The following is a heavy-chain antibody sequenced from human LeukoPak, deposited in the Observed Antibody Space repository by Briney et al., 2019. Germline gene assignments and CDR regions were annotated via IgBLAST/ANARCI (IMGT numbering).Heavy chain of an antibody. CDR1: GGTFSSYA. D-gene: IGHD3-22*01. CDR2: IIPIFGTA. J-gene: IGHJ5*02. Sequence: SVKVSCKASGGTFSSYAISWVRQAPGQGLEWRGGIIPIFGTANYAQKFQGRVTITADESTSTAYMELSSLRSEDTAVYYCARKSTYYYDSSGYYYGWFDPWGQGTLVTVSS. CDR3: ARKSTYYYDSSGYYYGWFDP. V-gene: IGHV1-69*13.